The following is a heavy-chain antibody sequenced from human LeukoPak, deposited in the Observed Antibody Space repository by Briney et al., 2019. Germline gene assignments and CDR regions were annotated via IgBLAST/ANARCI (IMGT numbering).Heavy chain of an antibody. CDR3: ATGPSYDILRDYYYYYGMDV. V-gene: IGHV1-24*01. D-gene: IGHD3-9*01. J-gene: IGHJ6*02. Sequence: ASVKVSCKVSGYTLTELSMHWVRQAPGKGLEWMGGFDPEDGETIYAQKFQGRVTMTEDTSTDTAYMELSSLRSEDTAVYYCATGPSYDILRDYYYYYGMDVWGQGTTATVFS. CDR2: FDPEDGET. CDR1: GYTLTELS.